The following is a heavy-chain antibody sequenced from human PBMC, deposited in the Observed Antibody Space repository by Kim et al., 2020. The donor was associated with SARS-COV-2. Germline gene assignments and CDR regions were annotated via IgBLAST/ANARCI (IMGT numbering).Heavy chain of an antibody. CDR3: AKSVLAAGKRRFDY. J-gene: IGHJ4*02. D-gene: IGHD6-13*01. Sequence: GGSLRLSCAASGFTFSSYGMHWVRQAPGKGLEWVAVISYDGSNKYYADSVKGRFTISRDNSKNTLYLQMNSLRAEDTAVYYCAKSVLAAGKRRFDYWGQGTLVTVSS. CDR2: ISYDGSNK. V-gene: IGHV3-30*18. CDR1: GFTFSSYG.